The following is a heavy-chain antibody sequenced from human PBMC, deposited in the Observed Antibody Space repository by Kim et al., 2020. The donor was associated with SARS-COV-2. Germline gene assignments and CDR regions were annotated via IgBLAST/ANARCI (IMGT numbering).Heavy chain of an antibody. CDR1: GFTVSSNY. J-gene: IGHJ6*02. V-gene: IGHV3-53*01. CDR2: IYSGGST. CDR3: ARDYNYYYGMDV. Sequence: GGSLRLSCAASGFTVSSNYMSWVRQAPGKGLEWVSVIYSGGSTYYADSVKGRFTISRDNSKNTLYLQMNSLRAEDTAVYYCARDYNYYYGMDVWGQGTTVTVSS.